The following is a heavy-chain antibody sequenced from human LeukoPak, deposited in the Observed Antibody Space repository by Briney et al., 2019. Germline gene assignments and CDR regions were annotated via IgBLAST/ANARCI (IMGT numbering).Heavy chain of an antibody. J-gene: IGHJ6*03. CDR2: ISAYNGNT. Sequence: ASVKVSCKASGYTFTSYGISWVRQAPGQGFEWMGWISAYNGNTNYAQKLQGRVTMTTDTSTSTAYMELRSLRSDDTAVYYCARMYCSSTSCYTYEYYYYMDVWGKGTTVTVSS. CDR1: GYTFTSYG. V-gene: IGHV1-18*01. D-gene: IGHD2-2*02. CDR3: ARMYCSSTSCYTYEYYYYMDV.